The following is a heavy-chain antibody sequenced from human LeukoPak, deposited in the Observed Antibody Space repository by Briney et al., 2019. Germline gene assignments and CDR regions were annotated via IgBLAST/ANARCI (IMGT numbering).Heavy chain of an antibody. D-gene: IGHD3-22*01. CDR3: ATTNGHDSSGYYFN. Sequence: SVKVSCKASGGTFSSYAISWVRQAPGQGLEWMGGIIPIFGTANYAQKFQGRVAITADESTSTAYMELSSLRSEDTAVYYCATTNGHDSSGYYFNWGQGTLVTVSS. CDR2: IIPIFGTA. V-gene: IGHV1-69*13. CDR1: GGTFSSYA. J-gene: IGHJ4*02.